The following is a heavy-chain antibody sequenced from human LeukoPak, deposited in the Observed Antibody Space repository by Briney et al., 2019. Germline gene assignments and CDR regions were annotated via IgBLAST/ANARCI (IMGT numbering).Heavy chain of an antibody. D-gene: IGHD6-19*01. J-gene: IGHJ6*03. CDR1: GFTFSSYS. V-gene: IGHV3-21*01. CDR2: ISSSSSYI. CDR3: AREGSSGPYYYMDV. Sequence: GGSLRLSCAASGFTFSSYSMNWVRQAPGKGLEWVSSISSSSSYIYYADSVKGRFTISRDNAKNSLYLQMNSLRVEDTAVYYCAREGSSGPYYYMDVWGKGTTVTVSS.